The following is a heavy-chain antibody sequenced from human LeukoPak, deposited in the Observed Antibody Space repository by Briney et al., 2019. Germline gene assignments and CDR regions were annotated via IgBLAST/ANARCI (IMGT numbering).Heavy chain of an antibody. CDR1: GFSFSTYATYA. CDR2: IRASDGST. D-gene: IGHD4-17*01. CDR3: AKDVYGDYGGPDY. V-gene: IGHV3-23*01. J-gene: IGHJ4*02. Sequence: GGSLRLSCAASGFSFSTYATYAMSWVRQAPGKGLERVSSIRASDGSTYYADSVKGRFAISRDNSKNTLYLQMNSLRAEDTAVYYCAKDVYGDYGGPDYWGQGTLVTVSS.